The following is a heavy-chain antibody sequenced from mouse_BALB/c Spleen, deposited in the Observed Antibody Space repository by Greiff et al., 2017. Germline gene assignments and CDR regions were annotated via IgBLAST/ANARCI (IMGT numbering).Heavy chain of an antibody. CDR2: IWAGGST. CDR3: ARAPDGYYYAMDY. Sequence: VKLLESGPGLVAPSQSLSITCTVSGFSLTSYGVHWVRQPPGKGLEWLGVIWAGGSTNYNSALMSRLSISKDNSKSQVFLKMNSLQTDDTAMYYCARAPDGYYYAMDYWGQGTSVTVSS. J-gene: IGHJ4*01. D-gene: IGHD2-3*01. CDR1: GFSLTSYG. V-gene: IGHV2-9*02.